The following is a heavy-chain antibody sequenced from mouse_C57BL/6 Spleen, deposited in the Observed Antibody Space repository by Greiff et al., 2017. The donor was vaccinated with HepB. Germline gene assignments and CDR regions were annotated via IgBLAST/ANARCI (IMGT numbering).Heavy chain of an antibody. CDR1: GYTFTDYN. V-gene: IGHV1-22*01. D-gene: IGHD1-1*01. CDR2: INPNNGGT. J-gene: IGHJ2*01. CDR3: AFYGSSLYFDY. Sequence: VQLQQSGPELVKPGASVKMSCKASGYTFTDYNMHWVKQSHGKSLEWIGYINPNNGGTSYNQKFKGKATLTVNKSSSAAYMELRSLTSEDSAVYYCAFYGSSLYFDYWGQGTTLTVSS.